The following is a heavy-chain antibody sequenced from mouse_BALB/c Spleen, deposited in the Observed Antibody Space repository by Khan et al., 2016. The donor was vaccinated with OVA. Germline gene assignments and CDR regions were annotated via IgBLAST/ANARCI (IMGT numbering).Heavy chain of an antibody. CDR2: ISYSGST. Sequence: EVQLQESGPGLVKPSQSLSLTCTVTGYSITSGYGRNWIRKFPGNKLEWMGYISYSGSTNYNPSLKSRIPITRDTSKNQFFLQLNTVTTEDTATYYCARTARIKYWGQGTTLTVSS. CDR1: GYSITSGYG. CDR3: ARTARIKY. J-gene: IGHJ2*01. D-gene: IGHD1-2*01. V-gene: IGHV3-2*02.